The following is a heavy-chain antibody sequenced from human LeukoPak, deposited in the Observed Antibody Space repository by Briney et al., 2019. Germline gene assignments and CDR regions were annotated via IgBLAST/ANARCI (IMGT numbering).Heavy chain of an antibody. CDR3: ATGYSYGIDY. D-gene: IGHD5-18*01. V-gene: IGHV4-30-2*01. Sequence: SETLSLTCAVSGGSISSGGYSWSWIRQPPGKGLEWIGEINHSGSTNYNPSLKSRVTISVDTSKNQFSLKLSSVTAADTAVYYCATGYSYGIDYWGQGTLVTVSS. CDR2: INHSGST. J-gene: IGHJ4*02. CDR1: GGSISSGGYS.